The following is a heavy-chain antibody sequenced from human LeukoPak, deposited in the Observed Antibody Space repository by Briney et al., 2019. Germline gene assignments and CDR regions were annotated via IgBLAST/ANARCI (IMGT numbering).Heavy chain of an antibody. CDR2: ISGSGGTT. D-gene: IGHD1-14*01. CDR1: GFTFSTYW. V-gene: IGHV3-23*01. CDR3: AKVSGGGLYYDGMDV. Sequence: GGSLRLSCVASGFTFSTYWMHWVRQAPGKGLEWVSVISGSGGTTYYADSVKGRFTISRDSSKNTLYLQMNSLRAEDTAVYYCAKVSGGGLYYDGMDVWGQGTTVTVSS. J-gene: IGHJ6*02.